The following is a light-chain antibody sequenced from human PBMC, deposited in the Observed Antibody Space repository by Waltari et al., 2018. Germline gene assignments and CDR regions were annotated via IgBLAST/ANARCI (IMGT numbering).Light chain of an antibody. V-gene: IGKV1-39*01. CDR1: ENIFTY. Sequence: DIQMTQSPSSLAASVGDRVTLSCRASENIFTYLNWYQQKQGKAPKLLIFGASGMQARVPARFRGEGSGTDFTHTITNLEPEDFATYYCQYSHSGPRPFGGGTKVEI. CDR2: GAS. J-gene: IGKJ4*02. CDR3: QYSHSGPRP.